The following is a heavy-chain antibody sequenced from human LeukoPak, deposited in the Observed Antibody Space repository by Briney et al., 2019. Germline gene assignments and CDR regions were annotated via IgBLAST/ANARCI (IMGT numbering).Heavy chain of an antibody. V-gene: IGHV3-48*01. Sequence: GGSLRLSCAASGFTFSNYGMHWVRQAPGKGLEWVSYISSSSSTIYYADSVKGRFTISRDNSKNTLYLQMNSLRAEDTAVYYCAKDGDDSIEHWGQGTLVTVSS. D-gene: IGHD3-22*01. J-gene: IGHJ4*02. CDR3: AKDGDDSIEH. CDR2: ISSSSSTI. CDR1: GFTFSNYG.